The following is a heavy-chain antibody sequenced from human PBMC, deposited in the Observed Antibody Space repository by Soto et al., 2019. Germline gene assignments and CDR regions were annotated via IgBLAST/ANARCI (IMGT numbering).Heavy chain of an antibody. CDR1: CGSVSNSNYY. CDR3: VSQRTSVLTQAYFDY. D-gene: IGHD2-8*01. CDR2: VYYRGRS. J-gene: IGHJ4*02. V-gene: IGHV4-39*01. Sequence: SETLSLTCTFSCGSVSNSNYYWGWIRQSPGKGLEWIGSVYYRGRSYSKSSVKSRVTISVDTSKNQFSLNLNSVTASDTAVYYCVSQRTSVLTQAYFDYWGPGALVTAPQ.